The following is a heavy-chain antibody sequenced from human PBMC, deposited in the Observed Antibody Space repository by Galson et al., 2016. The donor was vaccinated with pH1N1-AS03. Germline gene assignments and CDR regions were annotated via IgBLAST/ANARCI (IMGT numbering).Heavy chain of an antibody. CDR3: ARESPLNYYLDP. V-gene: IGHV4-31*03. D-gene: IGHD1-7*01. CDR1: GDSISNGGYY. Sequence: TLSLTCTVSGDSISNGGYYWSWVRQHPGKGLEWIGYTYYSGSFFYNPSLKSRVFISLDTSKNQFSLELNSVTVADTAVYYCARESPLNYYLDPWGRGTLVTVSS. CDR2: TYYSGSF. J-gene: IGHJ2*01.